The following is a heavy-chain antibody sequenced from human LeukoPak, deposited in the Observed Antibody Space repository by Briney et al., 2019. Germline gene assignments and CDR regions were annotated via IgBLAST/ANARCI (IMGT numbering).Heavy chain of an antibody. D-gene: IGHD3-3*01. V-gene: IGHV1-8*01. J-gene: IGHJ6*03. CDR1: GGTFSRYA. CDR2: MNPNSGNT. CDR3: ARDYYDFWSGYYYYYYYMDV. Sequence: ASVKVSCKASGGTFSRYAISWVRQATGQGLEWMGWMNPNSGNTGYAQKFQGRVTMTRNTSISTAYMELSSLRSEDTAVYYCARDYYDFWSGYYYYYYYMDVWGKGTTVTVSS.